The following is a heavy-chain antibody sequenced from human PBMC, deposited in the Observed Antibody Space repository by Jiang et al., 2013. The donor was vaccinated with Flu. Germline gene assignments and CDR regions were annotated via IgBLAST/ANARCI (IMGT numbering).Heavy chain of an antibody. J-gene: IGHJ6*04. CDR1: GYSVSGGYY. CDR2: ISHSGRT. Sequence: GPGLVKPSETLSLTCAVSGYSVSGGYYWACIRQPPGKGLEWIGSISHSGRTYYNPSLKSRITISIDTSKNQFSLKVNSVTAADTAVYYCAKGFTSGSHSMDVWGKGTTVTVSS. V-gene: IGHV4-38-2*01. D-gene: IGHD3-10*01. CDR3: AKGFTSGSHSMDV.